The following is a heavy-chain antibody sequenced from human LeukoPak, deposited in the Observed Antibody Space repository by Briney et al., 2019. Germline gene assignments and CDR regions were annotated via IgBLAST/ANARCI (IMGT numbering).Heavy chain of an antibody. J-gene: IGHJ3*02. CDR3: AKASYSYGNDAFDI. CDR1: GFTFSNFT. V-gene: IGHV3-23*01. D-gene: IGHD3-16*02. Sequence: PGGSLRLSCAASGFTFSNFTMAWVCQVPEKGLEWVSFIRGVGAGAHYADSVRGRFTISRDNSKITLHLEMNSLRADDTAVYYCAKASYSYGNDAFDIWGQGTKVTVSS. CDR2: IRGVGAGA.